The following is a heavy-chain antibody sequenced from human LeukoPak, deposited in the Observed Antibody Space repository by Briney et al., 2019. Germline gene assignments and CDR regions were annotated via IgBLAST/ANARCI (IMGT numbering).Heavy chain of an antibody. Sequence: PGRSLRLSCAASGFTFSSYAMHWVRQAPGKGLEWVAVISYDGSNKYYADSVKGRFTISRDNSKNTLYLQMNSLRAEDTAVYYCARDGPYYYDSSGYYYYFDYWGQETLVTVSS. J-gene: IGHJ4*02. CDR3: ARDGPYYYDSSGYYYYFDY. CDR2: ISYDGSNK. D-gene: IGHD3-22*01. CDR1: GFTFSSYA. V-gene: IGHV3-30*04.